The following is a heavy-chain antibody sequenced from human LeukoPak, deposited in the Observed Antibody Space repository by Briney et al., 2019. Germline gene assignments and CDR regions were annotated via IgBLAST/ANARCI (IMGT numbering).Heavy chain of an antibody. CDR1: GYTFSNFA. Sequence: GGSLRLSCEVSGYTFSNFAVNWVRQAPGKGLEWVAVISKDGTYKYFSDSVKGRFTVSRDNAKNSLYLQMNSLRAEDTAVYYCARYLYRWPNYFHGMDVWGQGTTVTVSS. CDR2: ISKDGTYK. CDR3: ARYLYRWPNYFHGMDV. V-gene: IGHV3-30*04. D-gene: IGHD2-8*02. J-gene: IGHJ6*02.